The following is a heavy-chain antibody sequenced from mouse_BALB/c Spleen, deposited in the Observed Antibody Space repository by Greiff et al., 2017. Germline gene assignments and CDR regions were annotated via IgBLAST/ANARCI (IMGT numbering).Heavy chain of an antibody. J-gene: IGHJ4*01. V-gene: IGHV1-9*01. CDR3: ASGRKGLDY. Sequence: QVQLKQSGAELMKPGASVKISCKATGYTFSSYWIEWVKQRPGHGLEWIGEILPGSGSTNYNEKFKGKATFTADTSSNTAYMQLSSLTSEDAAVYYCASGRKGLDYWGQGTSVTVSS. CDR2: ILPGSGST. CDR1: GYTFSSYW. D-gene: IGHD4-1*01.